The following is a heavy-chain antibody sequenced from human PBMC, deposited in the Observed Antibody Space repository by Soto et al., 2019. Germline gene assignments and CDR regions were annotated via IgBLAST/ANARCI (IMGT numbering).Heavy chain of an antibody. J-gene: IGHJ6*03. CDR1: GLTVSSNY. CDR3: AKEDFYNYYLDV. V-gene: IGHV3-66*01. CDR2: IYTGGST. Sequence: GGSLRLSCAASGLTVSSNYMSWVRQAPGKGLEWVSVIYTGGSTYYADSVKGRFTISRDNSKNTLYLQVNSLRAEDTAVYYCAKEDFYNYYLDVWGKGTTVTVSS.